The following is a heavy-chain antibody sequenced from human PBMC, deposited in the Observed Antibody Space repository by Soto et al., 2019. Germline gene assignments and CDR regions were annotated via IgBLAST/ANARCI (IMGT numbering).Heavy chain of an antibody. V-gene: IGHV4-59*08. D-gene: IGHD3-10*01. CDR1: GGSISSYY. J-gene: IGHJ3*02. CDR3: ARRYGSVFDI. Sequence: QVQLQESGPGLVKPSETLSLTCTVSGGSISSYYWSWIRQPPGKGLEWIGYIYYSGSTNYDPSLKSRVTISVDTSKIQFSLNLSSVTAADTAVYYCARRYGSVFDIWGQGTMVTVSS. CDR2: IYYSGST.